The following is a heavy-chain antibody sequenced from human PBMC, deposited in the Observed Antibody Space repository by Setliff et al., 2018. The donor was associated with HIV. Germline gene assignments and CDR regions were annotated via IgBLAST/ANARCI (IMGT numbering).Heavy chain of an antibody. CDR1: GGSFSSYA. V-gene: IGHV1-69*13. Sequence: SVKVSCKASGGSFSSYATNWVRQAPGQGLEWMGWINPYNGNTNYAQKLQGRVTITADESTNTAFMELGSLRSDDTAVYYCATDHQKGGYYYYYMDVWGKGTTVTVSS. D-gene: IGHD2-15*01. CDR2: INPYNGNT. CDR3: ATDHQKGGYYYYYMDV. J-gene: IGHJ6*03.